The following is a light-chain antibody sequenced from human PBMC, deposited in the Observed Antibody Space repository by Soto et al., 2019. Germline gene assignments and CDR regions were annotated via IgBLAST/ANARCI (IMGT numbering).Light chain of an antibody. Sequence: QSALTQPASVSGSPGQSITISCTGAGRDVGSCDLVSWYQQHPGKVPKLIIYEGNKRPPGISNRFSTSKSGNTASLTISGLQAEDEADYYCCSYVGSNTYVFGTGTKLTVL. J-gene: IGLJ1*01. CDR1: GRDVGSCDL. CDR2: EGN. V-gene: IGLV2-23*01. CDR3: CSYVGSNTYV.